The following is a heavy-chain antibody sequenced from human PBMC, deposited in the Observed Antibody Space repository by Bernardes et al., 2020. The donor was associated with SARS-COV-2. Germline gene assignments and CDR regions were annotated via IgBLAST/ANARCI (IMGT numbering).Heavy chain of an antibody. Sequence: GGSLRLSCAASGFTFSSYAMSWVRQAPGKGLEWVSAFSGNTGNTYYPDSVKGRFTISRDSSKNTLYLQMDSLRVEDTAIYYCANAWNIDAGARGTTVAIAS. CDR3: ANAWNIDA. V-gene: IGHV3-23*01. J-gene: IGHJ6*02. CDR1: GFTFSSYA. D-gene: IGHD1-1*01. CDR2: FSGNTGNT.